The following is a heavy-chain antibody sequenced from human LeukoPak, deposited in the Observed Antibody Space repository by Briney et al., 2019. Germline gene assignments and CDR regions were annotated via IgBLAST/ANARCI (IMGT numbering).Heavy chain of an antibody. J-gene: IGHJ3*01. Sequence: SVKVSCKASGGTYSSYAISWVRQAPGQGLEWMGRIIPILGIANYAQKFQGRVTITADKSTSTAYMELSSLRSEDTAVYYCARDEGIAVAAHYWGQGTMVTVSS. CDR2: IIPILGIA. V-gene: IGHV1-69*04. D-gene: IGHD6-19*01. CDR1: GGTYSSYA. CDR3: ARDEGIAVAAHY.